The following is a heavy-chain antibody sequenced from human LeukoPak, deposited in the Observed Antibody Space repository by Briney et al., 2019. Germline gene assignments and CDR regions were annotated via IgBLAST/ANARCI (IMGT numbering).Heavy chain of an antibody. J-gene: IGHJ4*02. D-gene: IGHD2-15*01. CDR2: ISYDGTNK. CDR1: GFSFSSYA. Sequence: HAGGSLRLSCAASGFSFSSYAMHWVRQTPNKGLQWVALISYDGTNKYYAHSVKGRFPVSRDNSKNTLDLQMNSLRAEDTAVYFCARGLYCSGESCFPYWGQGTLVTVSS. CDR3: ARGLYCSGESCFPY. V-gene: IGHV3-30-3*01.